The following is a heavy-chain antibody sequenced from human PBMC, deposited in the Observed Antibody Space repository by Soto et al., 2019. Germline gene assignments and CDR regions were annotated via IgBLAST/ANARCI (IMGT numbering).Heavy chain of an antibody. J-gene: IGHJ4*02. CDR3: ARLVYDSRLNYLYFDH. D-gene: IGHD3-22*01. V-gene: IGHV4-4*02. Sequence: PSETLSLTCDVSGVSISSGNWWSWVRQPPGKGLEWIAEVYNDGSANYHPFLESRATISVDRSKNQFSLRLSSVTAADTGKYYCARLVYDSRLNYLYFDHWGQGTLVTVSS. CDR1: GVSISSGNW. CDR2: VYNDGSA.